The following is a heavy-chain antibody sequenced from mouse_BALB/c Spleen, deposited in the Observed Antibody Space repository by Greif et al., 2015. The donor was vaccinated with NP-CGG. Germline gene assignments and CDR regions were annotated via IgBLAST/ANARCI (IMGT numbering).Heavy chain of an antibody. J-gene: IGHJ2*01. CDR2: INPSNGGT. CDR1: GYTFTSYY. CDR3: TRSYGY. Sequence: VKLMESGAELVKPGASVKLSCKASGYTFTSYYMYWVKQRPGQGLEWIGEINPSNGGTNFNEKFESKATLTVDKSSSTAYMQLSSLTSEDSAVYYCTRSYGYWGQGTTLTVSS. V-gene: IGHV1S81*02. D-gene: IGHD1-1*02.